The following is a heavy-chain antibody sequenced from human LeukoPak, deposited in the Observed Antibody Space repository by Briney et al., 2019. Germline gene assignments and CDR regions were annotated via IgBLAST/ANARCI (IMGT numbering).Heavy chain of an antibody. V-gene: IGHV4-59*01. CDR1: GGSISSYY. D-gene: IGHD6-19*01. J-gene: IGHJ4*02. CDR2: IYYSGRT. CDR3: ARFAAGTVDY. Sequence: SETLSLTCTVSGGSISSYYWSWIRQPPGKGLEWIGYIYYSGRTNYNPSLKSRVTISVDTSKNQFSLKLSSVTAADTAVYYCARFAAGTVDYWGQGTLVTVSS.